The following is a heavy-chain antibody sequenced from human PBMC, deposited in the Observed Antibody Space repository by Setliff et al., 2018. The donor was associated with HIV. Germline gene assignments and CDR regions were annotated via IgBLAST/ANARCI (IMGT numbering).Heavy chain of an antibody. D-gene: IGHD3-3*01. CDR1: GFTFSVHG. CDR2: IWYDASKK. V-gene: IGHV3-33*06. Sequence: GGSLRLSCEASGFTFSVHGMHWVRQAPGKGLEWVALIWYDASKKEYADSVKGRFNILRDDSKKTVDLQMNSLRADDTAVYYCVKDVVKFWSGSGALDFWGPGTLVTVSS. CDR3: VKDVVKFWSGSGALDF. J-gene: IGHJ4*02.